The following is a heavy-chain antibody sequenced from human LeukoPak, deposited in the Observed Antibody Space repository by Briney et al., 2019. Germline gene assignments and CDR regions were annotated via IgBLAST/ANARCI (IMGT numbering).Heavy chain of an antibody. V-gene: IGHV3-23*01. J-gene: IGHJ4*02. CDR2: ISGSGGST. Sequence: GGSLRLSCAASGFTFSSYAMSWVRQAPGKGLEWVSAISGSGGSTYYADCVKGRFTISRDNSKNTLYLQMNSLRAEDTAVYYCAKAGSGWPRWGDYWGQGTLVTVSS. CDR3: AKAGSGWPRWGDY. CDR1: GFTFSSYA. D-gene: IGHD6-19*01.